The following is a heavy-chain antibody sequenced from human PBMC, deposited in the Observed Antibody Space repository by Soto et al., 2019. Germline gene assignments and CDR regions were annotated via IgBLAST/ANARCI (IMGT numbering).Heavy chain of an antibody. CDR2: ISYGGGTT. CDR3: AKNPGYYYDSTGYQFDY. D-gene: IGHD3-22*01. Sequence: GSLRLSCAASEFTFSNYAMSWVRQAPGKGLEWVSAISYGGGTTYYADSVKGRFTISRDNSKNTLYLQMNSLRAEDTAVYYCAKNPGYYYDSTGYQFDYWGQGTLVTVSS. CDR1: EFTFSNYA. J-gene: IGHJ4*02. V-gene: IGHV3-23*01.